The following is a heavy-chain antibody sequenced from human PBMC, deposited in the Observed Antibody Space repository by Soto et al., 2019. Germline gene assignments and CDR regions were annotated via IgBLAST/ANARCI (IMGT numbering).Heavy chain of an antibody. V-gene: IGHV1-3*05. CDR3: ARGNVRGGCLDY. J-gene: IGHJ4*02. Sequence: QIHLVQSGAEEVKPGSSGKVACNASGSTFTIYAFHWVRQAPGHSLEWMGWFNGGNGNIKYSQTFEGRVSITTDTSANTASMELTRLRSEDTAVYYCARGNVRGGCLDYWGPGTLVSVS. D-gene: IGHD3-10*01. CDR2: FNGGNGNI. CDR1: GSTFTIYA.